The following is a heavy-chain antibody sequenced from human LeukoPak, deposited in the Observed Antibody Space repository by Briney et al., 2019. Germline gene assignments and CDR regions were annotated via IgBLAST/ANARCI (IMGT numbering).Heavy chain of an antibody. CDR2: IYSGGST. V-gene: IGHV3-53*01. D-gene: IGHD6-13*01. Sequence: PGGSLRLSCAASGFTVSSNYMSWVRQAPGKGLEWVSVIYSGGSTYYADSVKGRFTISRDNSKNTLYLQMNSLRAEDTAVYHCARGYSSSWYYNWFDPWGQGTLVTVSS. J-gene: IGHJ5*02. CDR3: ARGYSSSWYYNWFDP. CDR1: GFTVSSNY.